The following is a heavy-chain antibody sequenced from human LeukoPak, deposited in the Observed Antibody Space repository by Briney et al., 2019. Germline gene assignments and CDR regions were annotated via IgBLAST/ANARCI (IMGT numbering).Heavy chain of an antibody. J-gene: IGHJ4*02. CDR3: ARAVSRITMVRGVRGVDYFDY. D-gene: IGHD3-10*01. CDR1: GYSISSGYY. V-gene: IGHV4-38-2*02. Sequence: SETLSLTCTVSGYSISSGYYWGWIRQPPGKGLEWIGSIYHSGSTYYSPSLKSRVTISVDTSKNQFSLKLSPVTAADTAVYYCARAVSRITMVRGVRGVDYFDYWGQGTLVTVSS. CDR2: IYHSGST.